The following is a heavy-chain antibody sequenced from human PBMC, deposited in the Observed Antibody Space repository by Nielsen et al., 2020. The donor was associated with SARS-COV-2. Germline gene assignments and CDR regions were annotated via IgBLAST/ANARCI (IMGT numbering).Heavy chain of an antibody. D-gene: IGHD6-19*01. V-gene: IGHV3-7*03. CDR3: AKLGGSGWYVFSDY. Sequence: GGSLRLSCAASGFTFSSYWMSWVRQAPGKGLEWVANIKQDGSEKYYVDSVKGRFTISRDNAKNSLYLQMNSLRAEDTALYYCAKLGGSGWYVFSDYWGQGTLVTVSS. J-gene: IGHJ4*02. CDR2: IKQDGSEK. CDR1: GFTFSSYW.